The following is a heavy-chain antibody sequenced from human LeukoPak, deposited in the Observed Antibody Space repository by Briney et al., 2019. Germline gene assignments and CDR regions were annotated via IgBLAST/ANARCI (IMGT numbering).Heavy chain of an antibody. D-gene: IGHD4-17*01. V-gene: IGHV4-61*09. CDR3: ARAATVTFGWSYDYYYMDV. CDR2: VYTSGST. Sequence: SETLSLTCTVSDASVNSGNFYWTWIRQSAGKGLEWVGHVYTSGSTYFNPSLKSRVSISVDTSKNQFSLSLTSVTVADTAVYYCARAATVTFGWSYDYYYMDVWGKGTTVTVSS. J-gene: IGHJ6*03. CDR1: DASVNSGNFY.